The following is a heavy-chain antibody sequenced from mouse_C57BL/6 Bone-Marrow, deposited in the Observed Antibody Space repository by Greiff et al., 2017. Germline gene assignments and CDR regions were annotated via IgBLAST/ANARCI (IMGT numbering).Heavy chain of an antibody. Sequence: VQLHQPGAELVMPGASVKLSCKASGYTFTSYWMHWVKQRPGQGLEWIGEIDPSDSYTNYNQKFKGKSTLTVDKSSSTAYMQLSSLTSEDSAVYYCARDYGSSYDVWGTGTTVTVSS. D-gene: IGHD1-1*01. CDR2: IDPSDSYT. J-gene: IGHJ1*03. V-gene: IGHV1-69*01. CDR3: ARDYGSSYDV. CDR1: GYTFTSYW.